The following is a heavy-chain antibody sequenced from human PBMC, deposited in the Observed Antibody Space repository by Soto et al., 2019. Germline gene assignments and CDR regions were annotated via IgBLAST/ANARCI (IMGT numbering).Heavy chain of an antibody. V-gene: IGHV1-69*13. CDR2: IIPIFGTA. Sequence: SSVKVSCKASGVTFSSYAISWVRQAPVQGLEWMGGIIPIFGTANYAQKFQGRVTITADESTSTAYMELSSLRSEDTAVYYCARADRLTWYSDLWGRGTLVTVSS. CDR3: ARADRLTWYSDL. J-gene: IGHJ2*01. D-gene: IGHD6-19*01. CDR1: GVTFSSYA.